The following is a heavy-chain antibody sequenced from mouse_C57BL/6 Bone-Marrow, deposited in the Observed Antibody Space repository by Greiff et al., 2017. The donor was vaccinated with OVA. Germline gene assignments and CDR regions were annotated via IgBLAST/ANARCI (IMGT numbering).Heavy chain of an antibody. CDR1: GYTFTSYW. D-gene: IGHD1-1*01. CDR2: IDPSDSET. J-gene: IGHJ1*03. Sequence: QVQLQQPGAELVRPGSSVKLSCKASGYTFTSYWMHWVKQRPIQGLEWIGNIDPSDSETHYNQKFKDKATLTVDKSSSTAYMQLSSLTSEDSAVYYCAYYYGSSDCYFDVWGTGTTVTVSS. V-gene: IGHV1-52*01. CDR3: AYYYGSSDCYFDV.